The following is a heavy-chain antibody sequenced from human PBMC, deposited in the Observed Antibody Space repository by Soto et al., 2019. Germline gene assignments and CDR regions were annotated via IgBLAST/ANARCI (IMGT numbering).Heavy chain of an antibody. Sequence: SETLSLTCTVPGGSLSSYYWGWIRQPPGKGLEWIAYIYDSGITSYNPSLESRATISVDTSKNQFSLNLRSVTAADTAVYYCGRGAQFCFDPWGQGTLVTAPQ. CDR2: IYDSGIT. V-gene: IGHV4-59*01. CDR3: GRGAQFCFDP. CDR1: GGSLSSYY. J-gene: IGHJ5*02.